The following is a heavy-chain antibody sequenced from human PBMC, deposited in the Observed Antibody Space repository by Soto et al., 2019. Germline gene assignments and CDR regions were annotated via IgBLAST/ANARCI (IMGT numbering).Heavy chain of an antibody. Sequence: EVQLVESGGGLVQPGGSLRLSCAASGFTFSRYWMSWVRQAPGKGLEWVANIKDDGSDEYYVDSVKGRFTVSRDNAKNSLYLQLSGLRDEDTAVYYCARKQPTVTSLRTYYYGLDVCGQGTPVTVSS. CDR1: GFTFSRYW. J-gene: IGHJ6*02. CDR2: IKDDGSDE. V-gene: IGHV3-7*03. CDR3: ARKQPTVTSLRTYYYGLDV. D-gene: IGHD4-4*01.